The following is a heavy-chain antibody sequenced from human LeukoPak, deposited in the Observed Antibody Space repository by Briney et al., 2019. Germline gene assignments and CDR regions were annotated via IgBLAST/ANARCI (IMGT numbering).Heavy chain of an antibody. J-gene: IGHJ4*02. CDR2: ISYDGSNK. Sequence: PGGSLRLSCAASGFTFSSYGMHWVRQAPGKGLEWVAVISYDGSNKYYADSVKGRFTISRDNSKNTLYLQMNSLRAEDTAVYYCASLNRAAPDYWGQGTLVTVSS. D-gene: IGHD1-14*01. V-gene: IGHV3-30*03. CDR3: ASLNRAAPDY. CDR1: GFTFSSYG.